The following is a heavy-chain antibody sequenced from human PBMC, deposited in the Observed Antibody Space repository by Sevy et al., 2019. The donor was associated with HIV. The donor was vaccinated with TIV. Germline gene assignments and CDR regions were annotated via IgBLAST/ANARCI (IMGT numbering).Heavy chain of an antibody. CDR2: ISGSGGST. CDR1: GFTFSSYA. V-gene: IGHV3-23*01. CDR3: AKGGDFWSGYYSYYFDY. J-gene: IGHJ4*02. D-gene: IGHD3-3*01. Sequence: GGFLRLSCAASGFTFSSYAMSWVRQAPGKGLEWVSAISGSGGSTYYADSVKGRFTISRDNSKNTLYLQMNSLRAEDTAVYYCAKGGDFWSGYYSYYFDYWGQGTLVTVSS.